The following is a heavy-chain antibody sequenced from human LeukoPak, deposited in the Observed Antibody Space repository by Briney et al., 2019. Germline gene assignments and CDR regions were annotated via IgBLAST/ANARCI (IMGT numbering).Heavy chain of an antibody. CDR1: GGFISSSSYY. J-gene: IGHJ5*02. CDR3: ARVTHTDNWFDP. V-gene: IGHV4-39*07. D-gene: IGHD2-21*01. CDR2: IYYSGST. Sequence: SETLSLTCTVSGGFISSSSYYWGWIRQPPGKGLEWIGSIYYSGSTYYNPSLKSRVTISVDTSKNQFSLKLSSVTAADTAVYYCARVTHTDNWFDPWGQGTLVTVSS.